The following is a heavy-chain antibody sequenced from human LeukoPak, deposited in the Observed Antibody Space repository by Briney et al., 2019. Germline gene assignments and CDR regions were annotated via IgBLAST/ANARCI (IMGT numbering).Heavy chain of an antibody. Sequence: SETLSLTCAVYGGSFSGYYWSWIRQPPGKGLEWIGEINHSGSTNYNPSLKSRVTISVDTSKNQFSLKLSSVTAADTAVYHCAREKSGNLDYWGQGTLVTVSS. CDR1: GGSFSGYY. V-gene: IGHV4-34*01. CDR2: INHSGST. J-gene: IGHJ4*02. D-gene: IGHD3-3*01. CDR3: AREKSGNLDY.